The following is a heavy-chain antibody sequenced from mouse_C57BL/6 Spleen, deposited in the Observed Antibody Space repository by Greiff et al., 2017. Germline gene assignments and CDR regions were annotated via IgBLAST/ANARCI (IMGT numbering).Heavy chain of an antibody. CDR1: GFTFTDYY. CDR3: ARWDSNPYYYAMDY. CDR2: IRNKANGYTT. Sequence: EVQGVESGGGLVQPGGSLSLSCAASGFTFTDYYMSWVRQPPGKALEWLGFIRNKANGYTTEYSASVKGRFTISRDNSQSILYLQMNALRAEDSATYYCARWDSNPYYYAMDYWGQGTSVTVSS. D-gene: IGHD2-5*01. J-gene: IGHJ4*01. V-gene: IGHV7-3*01.